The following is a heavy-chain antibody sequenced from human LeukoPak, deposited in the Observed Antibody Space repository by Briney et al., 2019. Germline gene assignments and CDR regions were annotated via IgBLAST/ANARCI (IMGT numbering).Heavy chain of an antibody. CDR1: GFTFSNAW. Sequence: RGSLRLSCAASGFTFSNAWMSWVRQAPGKGLEWVGRIKSKTDGGTTDYAAPVKGRFTISRDDSKNTLYLQMNSLKTEDTAVYYCTTAKRRYCSSTSCYMDFDYWGQGTLVTVSS. J-gene: IGHJ4*02. V-gene: IGHV3-15*01. CDR3: TTAKRRYCSSTSCYMDFDY. CDR2: IKSKTDGGTT. D-gene: IGHD2-2*02.